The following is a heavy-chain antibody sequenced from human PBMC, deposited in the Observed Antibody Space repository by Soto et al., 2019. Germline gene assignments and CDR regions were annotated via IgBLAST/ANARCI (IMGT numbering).Heavy chain of an antibody. V-gene: IGHV5-10-1*01. CDR2: IDPSDSYT. J-gene: IGHJ4*02. Sequence: PGESLKISCKGSGHSFTSYWISWVRQMPVKGLEWMGRIDPSDSYTNYSPSFQGHVTISADKSLSSAYLQWSTLKASNTAIYYFARLVVTSFDYYFDYWRQGTLVTVSS. D-gene: IGHD2-21*02. CDR1: GHSFTSYW. CDR3: ARLVVTSFDYYFDY.